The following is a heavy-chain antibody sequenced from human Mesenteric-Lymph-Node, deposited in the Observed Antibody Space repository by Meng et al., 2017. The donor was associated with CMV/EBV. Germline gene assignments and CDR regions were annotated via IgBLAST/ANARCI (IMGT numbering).Heavy chain of an antibody. D-gene: IGHD2-2*01. V-gene: IGHV3-30*02. Sequence: FSHSGFPWVRPAPGKGLEWLAFLVFDGNKTYYADSVKGRFTISRDNSKKTLYLQMNSLRGEDTAVYYCAKDRRESCSSARCYYGMDVWGQGTTVTVSS. J-gene: IGHJ6*02. CDR2: LVFDGNKT. CDR1: FSHSG. CDR3: AKDRRESCSSARCYYGMDV.